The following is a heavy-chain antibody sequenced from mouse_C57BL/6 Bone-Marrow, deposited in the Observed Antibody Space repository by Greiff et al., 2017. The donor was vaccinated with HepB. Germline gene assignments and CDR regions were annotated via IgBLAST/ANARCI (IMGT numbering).Heavy chain of an antibody. V-gene: IGHV5-9-1*02. CDR1: GFTFSSYA. CDR3: TRDLYDYPFDY. Sequence: VMLVESGEGLVKPGGSLKLSCAASGFTFSSYAMSWVRQTPEKRLEWVAYISSGGDYIYYADTVKGRFTISRDNARNTLYLQMSSLKSEDTAMYYCTRDLYDYPFDYWGQGTTLTVSS. D-gene: IGHD2-4*01. J-gene: IGHJ2*01. CDR2: ISSGGDYI.